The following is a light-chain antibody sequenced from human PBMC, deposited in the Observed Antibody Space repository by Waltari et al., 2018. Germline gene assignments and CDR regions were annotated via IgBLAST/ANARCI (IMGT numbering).Light chain of an antibody. J-gene: IGLJ3*02. V-gene: IGLV1-40*01. CDR2: GHN. CDR3: QSYDSGLSGWV. CDR1: SSTLGPHSG. Sequence: QSVLTQPPSVSGAPGPRATTCCTGSSSTLGPHSGVPRYRQLPGTAPKLLIYGHNNRPSGVPDRFSGSRSGTSASLAITGLQAEDEADYYCQSYDSGLSGWVFGGGTKLTVL.